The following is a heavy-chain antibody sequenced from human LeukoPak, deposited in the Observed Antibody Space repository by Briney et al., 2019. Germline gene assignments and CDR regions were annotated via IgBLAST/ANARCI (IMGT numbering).Heavy chain of an antibody. D-gene: IGHD2-21*01. CDR3: APRVVVITAPFDY. V-gene: IGHV3-30*02. J-gene: IGHJ4*02. Sequence: GGSLRLSCAASGFTFSSFGMHWVRQAPGKGLEWVAFIRYDGTDKYYADSVEGLFTLFTDNSKNTLYLQMNSLRPEDTAVYYCAPRVVVITAPFDYWGQGTLVTVSS. CDR2: IRYDGTDK. CDR1: GFTFSSFG.